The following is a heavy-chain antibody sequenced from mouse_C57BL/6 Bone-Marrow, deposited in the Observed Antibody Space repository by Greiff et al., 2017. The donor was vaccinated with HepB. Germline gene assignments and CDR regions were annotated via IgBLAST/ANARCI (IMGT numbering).Heavy chain of an antibody. Sequence: QVQLQQSGAELVRPGTSVKVSCKASGYSFTNYLIEWVKQRPGQGLEWIGDINPGSGGTNYKEKFKGKATLTADKSSSTAYMQLSSLKSEDSAVYFCARSRQLRPHYFDYWGQGTTLTVSS. D-gene: IGHD3-2*02. J-gene: IGHJ2*01. CDR1: GYSFTNYL. V-gene: IGHV1-54*01. CDR3: ARSRQLRPHYFDY. CDR2: INPGSGGT.